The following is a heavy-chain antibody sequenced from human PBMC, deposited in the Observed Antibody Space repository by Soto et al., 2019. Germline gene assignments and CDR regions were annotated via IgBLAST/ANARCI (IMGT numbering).Heavy chain of an antibody. Sequence: SETLSLTCAVSGCSISSGYYWGWIRQPPGKGLEWIGSIYHSGSTYYNPSLKSRVTISVDTSKNQFSLKLSSVTAADTAVYYCARTLLASDIVVVVAATGGGWFDPWGQGTLVTVSS. CDR1: GCSISSGYY. CDR3: ARTLLASDIVVVVAATGGGWFDP. V-gene: IGHV4-38-2*01. CDR2: IYHSGST. J-gene: IGHJ5*02. D-gene: IGHD2-15*01.